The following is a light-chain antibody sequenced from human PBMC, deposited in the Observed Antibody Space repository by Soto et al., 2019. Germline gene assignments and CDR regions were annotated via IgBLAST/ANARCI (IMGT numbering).Light chain of an antibody. J-gene: IGKJ1*01. V-gene: IGKV3-20*01. Sequence: EIVLTQSPGTLSLSPEERATLSCRASQSVSSSNLAWYQQKPGQAPRLLIYGASSRATGIPDRFSGSGSGTDFTLTISRLEPEDFAVYYCQQYGSSPRTFGQGTKV. CDR1: QSVSSSN. CDR3: QQYGSSPRT. CDR2: GAS.